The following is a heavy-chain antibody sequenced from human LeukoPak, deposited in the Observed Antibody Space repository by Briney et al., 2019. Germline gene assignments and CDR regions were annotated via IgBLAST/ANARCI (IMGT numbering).Heavy chain of an antibody. D-gene: IGHD5-12*01. J-gene: IGHJ5*02. V-gene: IGHV1-69*04. Sequence: GASVKVSCKASGYTLTSYGISWVRQAPGQGLEWMGRIIPILDQSNYAQKFQGRVTFTADKSTTTASMELSSLKSDDTAVYYCVRGGYYYDWFDPWGQGTLVTV. CDR3: VRGGYYYDWFDP. CDR1: GYTLTSYG. CDR2: IIPILDQS.